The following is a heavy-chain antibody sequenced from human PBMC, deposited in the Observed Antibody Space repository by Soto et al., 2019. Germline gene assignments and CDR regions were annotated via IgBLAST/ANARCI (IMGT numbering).Heavy chain of an antibody. Sequence: QVQLVESGGGVVQPERSLRLSCAASGFTFSSYGMHWVRQAPGKGLEWVAVISYDGSNKYYADSVKGRFTISRDNSKNTLYLQMNSLRAEDTAVYYCAKDRSGYVGNFDYWGQGTLVTVSS. CDR1: GFTFSSYG. J-gene: IGHJ4*02. CDR3: AKDRSGYVGNFDY. D-gene: IGHD5-12*01. CDR2: ISYDGSNK. V-gene: IGHV3-30*18.